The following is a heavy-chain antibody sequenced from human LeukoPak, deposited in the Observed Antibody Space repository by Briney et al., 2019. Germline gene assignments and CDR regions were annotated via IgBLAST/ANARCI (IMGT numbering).Heavy chain of an antibody. J-gene: IGHJ4*02. Sequence: ASVKVSCKASGGTFSSYAISWVRQAPGQGLEWMGGIIPIFGTANYAQKFQGRVTITADESTSTAYMELSSLRSEDTAVYYCGTYYYDSSGPYYFDYWGQGTLVTVSS. V-gene: IGHV1-69*13. CDR1: GGTFSSYA. CDR2: IIPIFGTA. CDR3: GTYYYDSSGPYYFDY. D-gene: IGHD3-22*01.